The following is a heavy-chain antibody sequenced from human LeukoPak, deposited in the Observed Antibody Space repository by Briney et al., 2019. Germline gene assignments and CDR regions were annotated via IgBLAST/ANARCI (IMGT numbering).Heavy chain of an antibody. CDR3: ARHPFVGYYGSRTAKPFDY. CDR1: GGSFSGYY. Sequence: PSETLSLTCAVYGGSFSGYYWSWIRQPPGKGLEWIGEINHSGSTNYNPSLKSRVTISVDTSKNQFSLKLSSVTAADTAVYYCARHPFVGYYGSRTAKPFDYWGQGTLVTVSS. J-gene: IGHJ4*02. V-gene: IGHV4-34*01. D-gene: IGHD3-10*01. CDR2: INHSGST.